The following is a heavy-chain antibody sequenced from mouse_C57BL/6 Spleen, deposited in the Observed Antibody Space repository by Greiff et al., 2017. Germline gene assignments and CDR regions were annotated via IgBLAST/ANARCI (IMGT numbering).Heavy chain of an antibody. CDR2: IYPGSGST. D-gene: IGHD1-1*01. J-gene: IGHJ3*01. Sequence: QVQLQQPGAELVKPGASVKMSCKASGYTFTSYWITWVKQRPGQGLEWLGDIYPGSGSTNYNEKFKSKATLTVDTSSSTAYMQLSSLTSEDSAVYYCARNYGSSYGRFAYWGQGTLVTVSA. CDR1: GYTFTSYW. V-gene: IGHV1-55*01. CDR3: ARNYGSSYGRFAY.